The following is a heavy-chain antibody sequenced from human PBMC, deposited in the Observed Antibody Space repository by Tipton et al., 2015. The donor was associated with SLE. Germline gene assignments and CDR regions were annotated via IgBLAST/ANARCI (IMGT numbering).Heavy chain of an antibody. CDR1: GGSVRSGDYY. CDR3: ARKQVGLPFDY. J-gene: IGHJ4*02. CDR2: IDYSGGT. V-gene: IGHV4-30-4*08. Sequence: LRLSCTVSGGSVRSGDYYWTWIRQVPGKGLEWIGHIDYSGGTNYNPSLKSRVTISVDTSKNQFSLKLSSVTAADTAVYYCARKQVGLPFDYWGQGTLVTVSS. D-gene: IGHD1-26*01.